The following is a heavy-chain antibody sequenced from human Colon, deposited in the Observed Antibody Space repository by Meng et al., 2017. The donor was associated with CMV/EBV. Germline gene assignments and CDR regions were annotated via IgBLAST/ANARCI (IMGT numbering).Heavy chain of an antibody. Sequence: GGSLRLSCAASGFIFDDFAMHWIRQAPGKGLEWVATVNWNSAAIHYAGSVKGRFTISRDNAKNSLSLQMNSLRPEDTAVYYCARDLSGSYSMPYYSYYGMDVWGQGTTVTVSS. CDR2: VNWNSAAI. J-gene: IGHJ6*02. CDR1: GFIFDDFA. D-gene: IGHD4-11*01. CDR3: ARDLSGSYSMPYYSYYGMDV. V-gene: IGHV3-9*01.